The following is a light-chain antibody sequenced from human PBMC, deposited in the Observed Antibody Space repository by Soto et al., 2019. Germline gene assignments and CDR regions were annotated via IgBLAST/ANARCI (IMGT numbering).Light chain of an antibody. V-gene: IGLV1-47*01. CDR2: RNN. J-gene: IGLJ1*01. Sequence: QSVLTQPPSASGTPGQGVTISCSGSTSNIGSNYVYWYQQLPGTAPKLLIYRNNQRPSGVPDRFSGSKSGTSASLAISGLRSDDEADYFCATWDDSLNGFYVFGTGTQ. CDR3: ATWDDSLNGFYV. CDR1: TSNIGSNY.